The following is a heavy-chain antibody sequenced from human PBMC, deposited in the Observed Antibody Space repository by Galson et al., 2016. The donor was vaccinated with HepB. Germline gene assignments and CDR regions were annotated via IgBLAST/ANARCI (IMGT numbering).Heavy chain of an antibody. Sequence: SLRLSCAASGFTFSSYCMVWVRQAPGKGLEWISSISAGSSYTYYADSLRGRFTLSRDNAKNSMYLQMNSLRAEDTAMYYCAKGGVWKQLWLSFDYWGQGTLVTVSS. J-gene: IGHJ4*02. V-gene: IGHV3-21*06. D-gene: IGHD5-18*01. CDR2: ISAGSSYT. CDR3: AKGGVWKQLWLSFDY. CDR1: GFTFSSYC.